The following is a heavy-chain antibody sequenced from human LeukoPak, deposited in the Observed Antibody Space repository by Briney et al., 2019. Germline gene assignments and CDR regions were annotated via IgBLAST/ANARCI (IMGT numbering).Heavy chain of an antibody. CDR3: ARGWVRVDY. Sequence: SETLSLTCAVYGGSFSGYYWSWIRQPPGKGLEWIGEINHSGSTNYNPSLKSRVTISVDTSKNQFSLKLSSVTAADTAVYYCARGWVRVDYWGQGTLSPSPQ. D-gene: IGHD1-1*01. V-gene: IGHV4-34*01. CDR2: INHSGST. J-gene: IGHJ4*02. CDR1: GGSFSGYY.